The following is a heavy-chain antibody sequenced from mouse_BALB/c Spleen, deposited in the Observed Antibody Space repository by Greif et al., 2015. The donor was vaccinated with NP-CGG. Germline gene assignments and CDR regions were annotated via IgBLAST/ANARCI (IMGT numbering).Heavy chain of an antibody. D-gene: IGHD2-1*01. J-gene: IGHJ4*01. CDR1: GFSLTGCG. Sequence: QVQLQQSGPDLVAPSQSLSITCTVSGFSLTGCGVHWVRQPPGKGLEWLVVIWSDGSTTYNSALKSRLSISKDNSKSQVFLKMNSLQTDDTAMYYCARHVYGNYAMDYWGQGTSVTVSS. CDR3: ARHVYGNYAMDY. CDR2: IWSDGST. V-gene: IGHV2-6-2*01.